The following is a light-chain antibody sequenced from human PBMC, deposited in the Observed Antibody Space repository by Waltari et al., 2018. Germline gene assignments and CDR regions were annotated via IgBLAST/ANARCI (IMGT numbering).Light chain of an antibody. V-gene: IGKV3-20*01. CDR2: GAS. CDR3: QHYVRLPVA. Sequence: EIVLTQSPSTLSLSPGEISTLSCRASESVRTALAWYQQKPGQAPRLLIFGASNRAIGIPDRFSGGGSGTDFSLTISRLEPEDFAVYFCQHYVRLPVAFGQGTKVDVK. J-gene: IGKJ1*01. CDR1: ESVRTA.